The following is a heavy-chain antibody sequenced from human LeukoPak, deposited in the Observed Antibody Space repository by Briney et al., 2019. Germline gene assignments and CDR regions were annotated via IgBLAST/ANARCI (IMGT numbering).Heavy chain of an antibody. CDR2: ISWNSGSI. CDR3: AKDMSEDIVATGTDY. J-gene: IGHJ4*02. D-gene: IGHD5-12*01. CDR1: GFTFDDYA. Sequence: GRSLRLSCAASGFTFDDYAMHWVRQAPGKGLEWVSGISWNSGSIGYADSVKGRFTISRDNAKNSLYLQMNSLRAEDTALYYCAKDMSEDIVATGTDYWGQGTLVTVSS. V-gene: IGHV3-9*01.